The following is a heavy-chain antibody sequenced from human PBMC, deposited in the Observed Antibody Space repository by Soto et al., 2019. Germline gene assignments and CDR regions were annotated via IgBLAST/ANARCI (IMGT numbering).Heavy chain of an antibody. Sequence: QVQLVESGGGVVQPGRSLRLSCAASGFTFSSYAMQWVRQAPGKGLEWVAVISYDGSNKYYADSVKGRFTISRDNSKNTLYLQMNSLRAEDTAVYYCARETYSSGWTPTFDYWGQGTLVTASS. CDR3: ARETYSSGWTPTFDY. CDR1: GFTFSSYA. D-gene: IGHD6-19*01. CDR2: ISYDGSNK. J-gene: IGHJ4*02. V-gene: IGHV3-30-3*01.